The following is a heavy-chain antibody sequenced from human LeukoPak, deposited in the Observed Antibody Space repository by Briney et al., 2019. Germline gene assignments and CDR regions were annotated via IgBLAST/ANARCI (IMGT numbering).Heavy chain of an antibody. J-gene: IGHJ4*02. CDR3: GRGIDGDPPGIDY. CDR1: GFTFSTYW. V-gene: IGHV3-74*01. Sequence: GSLRLPCAASGFTFSTYWVHWVRQAPGKGLVWVSRINSDGTTRRYADSVKGRFTISRDNAKSTLYLQMNSLRVEDTAVYYCGRGIDGDPPGIDYWGQGSLVTVSP. CDR2: INSDGTTR. D-gene: IGHD4-17*01.